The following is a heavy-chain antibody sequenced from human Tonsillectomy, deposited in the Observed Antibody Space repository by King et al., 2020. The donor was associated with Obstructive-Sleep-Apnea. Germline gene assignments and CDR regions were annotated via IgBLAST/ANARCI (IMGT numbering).Heavy chain of an antibody. D-gene: IGHD6-13*01. CDR3: ARGSGAADVNWFDP. CDR1: GGSFSDYY. Sequence: QLQQWGAGLLKPSETLSLSCAVYGGSFSDYYWSWIRQPPGKGLEWIGEINHSGSTNYNPSLKSRVTRSVDMSKNQFFLKLTSVTAADTAVYYCARGSGAADVNWFDPWGQGALVTVSS. V-gene: IGHV4-34*01. J-gene: IGHJ5*02. CDR2: INHSGST.